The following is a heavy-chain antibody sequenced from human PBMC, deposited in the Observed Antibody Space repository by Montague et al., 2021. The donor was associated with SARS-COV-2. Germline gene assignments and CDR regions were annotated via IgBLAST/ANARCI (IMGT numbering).Heavy chain of an antibody. CDR3: ARVPFSYDVLSTYPKYHYSGMDV. CDR1: GGSLSGFY. Sequence: SETLSLTCAFYGGSLSGFYWTWIRQTPGKGLEWIGEINHSGSHNHNPSLKSRLTISVDTSKNQFSLKLASVTAADTAIYYCARVPFSYDVLSTYPKYHYSGMDVWGQGTTVTVSS. J-gene: IGHJ6*02. D-gene: IGHD3-9*01. V-gene: IGHV4-34*01. CDR2: INHSGSH.